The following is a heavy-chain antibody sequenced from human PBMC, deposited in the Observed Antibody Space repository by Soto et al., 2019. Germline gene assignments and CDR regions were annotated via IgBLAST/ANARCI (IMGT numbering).Heavy chain of an antibody. CDR2: ISGSGSST. Sequence: GGSLRLSCAASGFIFSHYTMNWVRQSPGKGLEWVAAISGSGSSTYYADSVKGRFTISRDNSKNSLYLQMNSLRAEDTAVYYCAKGDIWFGELLPFDYWGQGTLVTVSS. CDR1: GFIFSHYT. V-gene: IGHV3-23*01. CDR3: AKGDIWFGELLPFDY. J-gene: IGHJ4*02. D-gene: IGHD3-10*01.